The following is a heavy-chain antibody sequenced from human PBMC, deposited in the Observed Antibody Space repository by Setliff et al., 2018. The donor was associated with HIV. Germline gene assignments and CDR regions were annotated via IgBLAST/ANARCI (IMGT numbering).Heavy chain of an antibody. D-gene: IGHD6-19*01. J-gene: IGHJ3*02. Sequence: ETLSLTCTVSGDSISTDYWTWIRQPPGKGLEWIGYIYNSASTYYNPSLKSRVTISVDTSKNQFSLKLSSVTAADTAVYYCARQGDSSGGPDDAFDIWGQGTMVTVSS. CDR3: ARQGDSSGGPDDAFDI. CDR1: GDSISTDY. CDR2: IYNSAST. V-gene: IGHV4-59*08.